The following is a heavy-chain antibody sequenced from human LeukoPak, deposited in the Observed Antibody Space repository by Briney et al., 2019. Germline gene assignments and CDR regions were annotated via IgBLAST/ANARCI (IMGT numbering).Heavy chain of an antibody. V-gene: IGHV3-23*01. CDR2: ISGSGGST. Sequence: GGSLRLSCAASGFTFSSYAMSWVRQAPGKGLEWVSAISGSGGSTYYADSEKGRFTISRDNSKNTLYLQMNSLRAEDTAVYYCAKGDTMIVVVIDNYYFDYWGQGTLVTVSS. CDR3: AKGDTMIVVVIDNYYFDY. CDR1: GFTFSSYA. J-gene: IGHJ4*02. D-gene: IGHD3-22*01.